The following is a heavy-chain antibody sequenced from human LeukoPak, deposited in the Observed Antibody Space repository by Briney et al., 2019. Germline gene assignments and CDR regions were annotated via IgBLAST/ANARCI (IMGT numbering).Heavy chain of an antibody. CDR2: IFPGDSDT. V-gene: IGHV5-51*01. Sequence: GESLKISCKGYGARFTSYWVAWVRQIPGKGLEWMGIIFPGDSDTRYSPSIQGQVTISVDRSISTAYQQWSSLKASDTAIYYCARRRLRSQNWLAPWGQGTLVTVSS. CDR3: ARRRLRSQNWLAP. CDR1: GARFTSYW. D-gene: IGHD3-16*01. J-gene: IGHJ5*02.